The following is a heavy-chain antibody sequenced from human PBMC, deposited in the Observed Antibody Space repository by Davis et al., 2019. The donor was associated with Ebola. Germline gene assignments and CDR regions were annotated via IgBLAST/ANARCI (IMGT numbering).Heavy chain of an antibody. CDR2: INHSGST. D-gene: IGHD2-15*01. J-gene: IGHJ5*02. V-gene: IGHV4-34*01. Sequence: SETLSLTCAVYGGSFSGYYWNWIRQPPGRGREWSGEINHSGSTNYNPSLKSRVTISVDTSKNQFSLKLSSVTAADTAVHYCARALGYCRFDPWGQGTLVTVSS. CDR3: ARALGYCRFDP. CDR1: GGSFSGYY.